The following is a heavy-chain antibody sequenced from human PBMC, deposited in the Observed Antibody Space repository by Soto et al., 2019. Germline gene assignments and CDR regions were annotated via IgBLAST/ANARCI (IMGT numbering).Heavy chain of an antibody. CDR1: GFTFSNAW. Sequence: SLRLSCAASGFTFSNAWMSWVRQAPGKGLEWVGRIKSKTDGGTTDYAAPVKGRFTTSRDDSKNTLYLQMNSLKTEDTAVYYCTTQAHDFWSGYYGAYYFDYWGQGTLVTVSS. J-gene: IGHJ4*02. V-gene: IGHV3-15*01. CDR2: IKSKTDGGTT. CDR3: TTQAHDFWSGYYGAYYFDY. D-gene: IGHD3-3*01.